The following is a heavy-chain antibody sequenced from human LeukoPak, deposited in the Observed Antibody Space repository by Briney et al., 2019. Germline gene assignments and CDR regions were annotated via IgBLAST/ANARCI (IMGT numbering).Heavy chain of an antibody. J-gene: IGHJ4*02. CDR1: GFSYNGQA. CDR3: ARDVVGAAAY. V-gene: IGHV3-20*04. Sequence: GGSLTLSCAASGFSYNGQAVSWFRQPPGKPLEWVSGINWNGGSTGYADSVKGRFTISRDNAKNSLYLQMNSLRAEDTALYYCARDVVGAAAYWGQGTLVTVSS. D-gene: IGHD1-26*01. CDR2: INWNGGST.